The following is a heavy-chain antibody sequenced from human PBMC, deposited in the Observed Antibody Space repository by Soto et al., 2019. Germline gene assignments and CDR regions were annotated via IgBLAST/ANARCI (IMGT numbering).Heavy chain of an antibody. CDR3: AKDTPPRKYCTSTSCSIGNYNPIDS. CDR2: ISGSGGST. V-gene: IGHV3-23*01. J-gene: IGHJ4*02. CDR1: GFTVSSYA. D-gene: IGHD2-2*01. Sequence: VGSLRLSCAASGFTVSSYAMSWVRQAPGKGLEWVSAISGSGGSTYYSDSVKGRFTISRDNSKNTLYLQMNSLRAEDTAVYYCAKDTPPRKYCTSTSCSIGNYNPIDSWGQGTLVTVYS.